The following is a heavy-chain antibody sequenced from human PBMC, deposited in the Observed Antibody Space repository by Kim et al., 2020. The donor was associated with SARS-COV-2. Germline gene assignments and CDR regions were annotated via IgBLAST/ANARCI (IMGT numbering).Heavy chain of an antibody. Sequence: GGSLGLSCATSGFTFSAYDMNWVRQSPGKGLEWPSFITKSSTTIYYADSVEGRFTISRDNAKNSLFLQMNSLRDEDTALYYCVRDRMGGAFDMWGQGTMV. CDR1: GFTFSAYD. V-gene: IGHV3-48*02. CDR3: VRDRMGGAFDM. J-gene: IGHJ3*02. D-gene: IGHD3-16*01. CDR2: ITKSSTTI.